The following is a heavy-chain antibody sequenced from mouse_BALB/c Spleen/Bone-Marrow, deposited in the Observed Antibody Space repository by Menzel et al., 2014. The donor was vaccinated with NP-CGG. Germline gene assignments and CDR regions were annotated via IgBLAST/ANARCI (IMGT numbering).Heavy chain of an antibody. J-gene: IGHJ2*01. V-gene: IGHV1-14*01. CDR3: ARERDYGDYFDY. D-gene: IGHD1-1*01. Sequence: VQLQQSEPELVKPGASVKMSCKASGYTFTRYVIHWVRQKPGQGLDWIGYINPYNEGSKYNEKFKGEATLTSDKSSHTAYMELSSLTSDDSAVYYCARERDYGDYFDYWGQGTTLTVSS. CDR2: INPYNEGS. CDR1: GYTFTRYV.